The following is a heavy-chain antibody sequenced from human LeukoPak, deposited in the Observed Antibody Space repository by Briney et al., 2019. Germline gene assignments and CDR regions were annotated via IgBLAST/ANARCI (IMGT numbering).Heavy chain of an antibody. CDR2: IYYSGST. CDR3: AREEDSNIWLDFVS. J-gene: IGHJ4*02. Sequence: PSETLSLTCTVSGGSISNDYRRWIRHPPGKGMEWIGYIYYSGSTNYNPSLNSRVSISVDTSKNQFSLTMTSVTAADTAVYYCAREEDSNIWLDFVSWGQGTRVSVSS. D-gene: IGHD6-13*01. V-gene: IGHV4-59*01. CDR1: GGSISNDY.